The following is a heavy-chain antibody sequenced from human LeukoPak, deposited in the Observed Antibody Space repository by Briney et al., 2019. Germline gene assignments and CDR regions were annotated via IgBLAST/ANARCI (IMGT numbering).Heavy chain of an antibody. CDR1: GGSISSYY. J-gene: IGHJ4*02. Sequence: KTSETLSLTCTVSGGSISSYYWSWIRQPPGKGLEWIGNIYYSRSTNYNPSLNSRVTISVATSKNQFSLKLSSVTAADAAVYYCASSRSSLDDWGQGTLVTVSS. D-gene: IGHD1-26*01. CDR3: ASSRSSLDD. V-gene: IGHV4-59*08. CDR2: IYYSRST.